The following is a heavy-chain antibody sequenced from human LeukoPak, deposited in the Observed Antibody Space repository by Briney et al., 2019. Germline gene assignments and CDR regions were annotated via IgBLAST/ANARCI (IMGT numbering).Heavy chain of an antibody. V-gene: IGHV3-33*01. CDR2: VWFDGTNK. D-gene: IGHD1-26*01. Sequence: GGSLRLSCAASGFTFTNYGMHWVRQAPGKGLEWVAVVWFDGTNKYYADSVKGRFTISRDNSKNTVYLQMNSLRADDTAVYYCARDRATKQAPPGYWGQGTLVTVSS. CDR1: GFTFTNYG. J-gene: IGHJ4*02. CDR3: ARDRATKQAPPGY.